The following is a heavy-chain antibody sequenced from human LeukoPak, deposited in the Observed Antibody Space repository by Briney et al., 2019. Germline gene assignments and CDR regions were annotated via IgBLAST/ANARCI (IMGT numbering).Heavy chain of an antibody. V-gene: IGHV1-18*01. J-gene: IGHJ4*02. D-gene: IGHD3-22*01. CDR2: ISVYNGNT. CDR3: ARDRPYYYDSSAYYPDF. CDR1: GYSFTSYG. Sequence: GASVKVSCKASGYSFTSYGISWVRQAPGQGLEWMGWISVYNGNTNYAQRLQGRVTMTTDTSTSTAYMELRSLSSDDTAVYYCARDRPYYYDSSAYYPDFWGQGTLVTVSS.